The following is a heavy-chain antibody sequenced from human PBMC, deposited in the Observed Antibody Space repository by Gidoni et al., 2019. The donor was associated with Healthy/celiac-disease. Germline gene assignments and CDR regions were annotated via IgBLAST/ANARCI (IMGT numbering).Heavy chain of an antibody. CDR1: GFTFSSYG. J-gene: IGHJ4*02. CDR3: AKDQYDSFDY. Sequence: QVQLVESGGGVVQPGRSLRLSCAAAGFTFSSYGMHWVRQAPGKGLECVAVISYDGSNKYYADSVKGRFTISRDNSKNTLYLQMNSLRAEDTAVYYCAKDQYDSFDYWGQGTLVTVSS. V-gene: IGHV3-30*18. CDR2: ISYDGSNK. D-gene: IGHD1-1*01.